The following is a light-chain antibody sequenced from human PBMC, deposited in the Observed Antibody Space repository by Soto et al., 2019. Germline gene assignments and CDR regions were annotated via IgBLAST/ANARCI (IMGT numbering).Light chain of an antibody. V-gene: IGLV2-23*03. CDR2: EGS. J-gene: IGLJ1*01. CDR3: CSYAGSSTFAGV. CDR1: SSDVGSYNL. Sequence: QSVLTQPASVSGSPGQSITISCTGTSSDVGSYNLVSWYQQHPGKAPKLMIYEGSKRPSGVSNRFSGSKSGNTASLTISGLRAEDEADYYCCSYAGSSTFAGVFGTGTKLTVL.